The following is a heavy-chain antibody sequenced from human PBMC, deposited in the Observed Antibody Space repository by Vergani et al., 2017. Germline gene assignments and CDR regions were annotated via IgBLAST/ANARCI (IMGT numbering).Heavy chain of an antibody. CDR2: IYYSGST. CDR1: GGSISSYY. CDR3: ARDASSYESDAFDI. J-gene: IGHJ3*02. Sequence: QVQLQQWGAGLLKPSETLSLTCTVSGGSISSYYWSWIRQPPGKGLEWIGYIYYSGSTNYNPSLKIRVTISVDTSKKQFSLKLSSVIAADTAVYYCARDASSYESDAFDIWGQGTMVTVSS. V-gene: IGHV4-59*12. D-gene: IGHD5-12*01.